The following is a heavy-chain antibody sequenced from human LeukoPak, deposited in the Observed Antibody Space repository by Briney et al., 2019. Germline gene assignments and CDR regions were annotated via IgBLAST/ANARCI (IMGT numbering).Heavy chain of an antibody. CDR2: IYSDGTT. D-gene: IGHD6-19*01. V-gene: IGHV3-66*01. J-gene: IGHJ5*02. CDR1: GFTVSSSY. Sequence: GGSLRLSCAASGFTVSSSYMTWVRQAPGRGLEWVSIIYSDGTTYYADSVKGRFTISRDDSKNTLHLQVNSLRVEDTSVYYCARGGLSGRNRFDPWGQGTLVTVSS. CDR3: ARGGLSGRNRFDP.